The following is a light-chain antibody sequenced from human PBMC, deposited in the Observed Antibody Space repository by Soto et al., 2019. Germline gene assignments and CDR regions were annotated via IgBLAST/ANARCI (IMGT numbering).Light chain of an antibody. J-gene: IGKJ5*01. Sequence: EIVLTQSPATLSLSPRERATLSCRASQSVGSSYLAWYQQKPGQAPRLLIYDAYNRATGIPPRFSGSGSGTDFTLTISSLEPEDSAVYYCQQRHMWPITFGQGTRLEIK. CDR1: QSVGSSY. CDR3: QQRHMWPIT. V-gene: IGKV3-11*01. CDR2: DAY.